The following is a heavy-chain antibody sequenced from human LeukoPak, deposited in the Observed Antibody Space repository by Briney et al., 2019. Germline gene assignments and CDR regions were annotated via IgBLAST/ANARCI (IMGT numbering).Heavy chain of an antibody. Sequence: AGGSLRLSCAVSGFPFTNYWMSWVRQAPGKGLEWVANIKEDGSVMYYVDSLKGRFTISRDSAQNSLYLQMNSLRVEDTAVYFCARDLWGSYSTGSYLDYWGQGALVTVPS. V-gene: IGHV3-7*01. D-gene: IGHD6-19*01. CDR1: GFPFTNYW. J-gene: IGHJ4*02. CDR2: IKEDGSVM. CDR3: ARDLWGSYSTGSYLDY.